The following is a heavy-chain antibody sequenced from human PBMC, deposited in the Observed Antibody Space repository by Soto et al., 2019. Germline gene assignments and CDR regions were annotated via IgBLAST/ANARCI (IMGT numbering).Heavy chain of an antibody. D-gene: IGHD3-10*01. J-gene: IGHJ5*02. CDR2: ISYDGSNK. V-gene: IGHV3-30-3*01. CDR3: ARLGNTYYYGSGSFRNWFDP. CDR1: GFTFSSYA. Sequence: QVQLVESGGGVVQPGRSLRLSCAASGFTFSSYAMHWVRQAPGKGLEWVAVISYDGSNKYYADSVKGRFTISRDNSNNTLFLQMTSLRAEDTAVYYCARLGNTYYYGSGSFRNWFDPLGQGTLVTVSS.